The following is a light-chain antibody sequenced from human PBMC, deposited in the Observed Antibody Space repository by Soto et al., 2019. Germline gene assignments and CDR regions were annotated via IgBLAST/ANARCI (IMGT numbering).Light chain of an antibody. CDR1: QSVGTY. CDR3: LQRSNWLALT. J-gene: IGKJ4*01. V-gene: IGKV3-11*01. CDR2: DAS. Sequence: EIVLTQSPATLSLSPGEGAALSCRARQSVGTYLAWFQQKPGQAPRLLIYDASNRATGVPARFSGSGSGTDFTLTISSLEPEDFAVYYCLQRSNWLALTFGGGTKVEIK.